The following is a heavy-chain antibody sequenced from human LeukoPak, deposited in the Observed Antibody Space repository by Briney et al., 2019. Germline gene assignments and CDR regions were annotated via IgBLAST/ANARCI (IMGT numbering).Heavy chain of an antibody. CDR2: LSANGGTT. CDR3: AKDLSGSYDS. Sequence: GGSLRLSCAASGFAFSTYAMSWVRQAPGKGLEWVSALSANGGTTYYADSVKGRFTISRDDSKNTLYLQMRSLRVEDTAVNYCAKDLSGSYDSWGQGTLVTVSS. V-gene: IGHV3-23*01. D-gene: IGHD1-26*01. CDR1: GFAFSTYA. J-gene: IGHJ5*01.